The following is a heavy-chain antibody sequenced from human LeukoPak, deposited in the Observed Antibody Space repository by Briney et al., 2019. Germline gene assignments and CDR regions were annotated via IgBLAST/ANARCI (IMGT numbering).Heavy chain of an antibody. Sequence: PGGSLRLSCTASGFSFSSFEMDWVRQAPGKGLEWVSHISSGGNTEYYVDSVRGRFTMSRDNAKNSLYLQMNSLRAEDTAVYYCVRELAYYFDYWGQGTLVTVSS. CDR3: VRELAYYFDY. D-gene: IGHD1-1*01. V-gene: IGHV3-48*03. CDR2: ISSGGNTE. J-gene: IGHJ4*02. CDR1: GFSFSSFE.